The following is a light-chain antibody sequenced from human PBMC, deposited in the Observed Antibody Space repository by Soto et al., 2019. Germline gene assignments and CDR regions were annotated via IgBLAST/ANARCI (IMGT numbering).Light chain of an antibody. CDR2: EVS. CDR1: SSDVGGYNY. CDR3: SSYAGSYTWV. V-gene: IGLV2-14*01. J-gene: IGLJ3*02. Sequence: QSALTQPASVSGSPRQSITISCTGTSSDVGGYNYVSWYQQHPGEAPKLMIYEVSNRPSGVSNRFSGSKSGNTASLTISGLQAEDEAVYYCSSYAGSYTWVFGGGTKVTVL.